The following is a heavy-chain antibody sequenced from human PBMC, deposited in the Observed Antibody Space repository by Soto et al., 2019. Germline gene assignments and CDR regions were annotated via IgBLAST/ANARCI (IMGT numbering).Heavy chain of an antibody. V-gene: IGHV3-30*18. CDR3: AKIGGDGYNGGGERNFDY. J-gene: IGHJ4*02. Sequence: QVQLVESGGGVVQPGRSLRLSCAASGFTFSSYGMHWVRQAPGKGLEWVAVISYDGSNKYYADSVKGRFTISRDNSKNTLYLQMNSLRAEDTAVYYCAKIGGDGYNGGGERNFDYWGQGTLVTVSS. CDR2: ISYDGSNK. D-gene: IGHD3-16*01. CDR1: GFTFSSYG.